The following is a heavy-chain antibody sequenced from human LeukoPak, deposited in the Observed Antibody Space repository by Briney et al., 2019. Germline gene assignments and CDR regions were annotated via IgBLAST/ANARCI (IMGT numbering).Heavy chain of an antibody. CDR1: GFTFSSYG. Sequence: GRSLRLSCAASGFTFSSYGMHWVRQAPGKGLEWVAVISYDGSNKYYADSVKGRFTISRDNSKNTLYLQMNSLRAEDTAVYYCVGLWFGELFYFDYWGQGNPGHRLL. CDR3: VGLWFGELFYFDY. D-gene: IGHD3-10*01. CDR2: ISYDGSNK. J-gene: IGHJ4*02. V-gene: IGHV3-30*03.